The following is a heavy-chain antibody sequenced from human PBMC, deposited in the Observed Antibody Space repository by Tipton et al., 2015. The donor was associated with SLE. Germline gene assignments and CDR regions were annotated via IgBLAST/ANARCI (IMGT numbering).Heavy chain of an antibody. D-gene: IGHD5-12*01. CDR3: TTDDDRGTRLHY. Sequence: SLRLSCTASGFTFSYAWMSWVRQAPGKGLGWVGRIKRKTDGGTTDYAAPVKGRFTISRDDSKNTLYLEMNSLKTEDTAVYYCTTDDDRGTRLHYWGQGTLVAVSS. J-gene: IGHJ4*02. V-gene: IGHV3-15*01. CDR2: IKRKTDGGTT. CDR1: GFTFSYAW.